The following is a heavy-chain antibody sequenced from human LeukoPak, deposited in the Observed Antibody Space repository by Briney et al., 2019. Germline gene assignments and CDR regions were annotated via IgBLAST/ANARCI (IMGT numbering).Heavy chain of an antibody. D-gene: IGHD1-26*01. J-gene: IGHJ2*01. CDR2: LYHGETT. CDR1: GYSISSGYY. Sequence: SETLSLTCTVSGYSISSGYYWGWIRQPPGKGLEWIVSLYHGETTYYNPSLKSRVTISVDTSKNQFSLKLSSVTAADTAVYYCAKTWELPGSFDLWGRGTLVTVSS. V-gene: IGHV4-38-2*02. CDR3: AKTWELPGSFDL.